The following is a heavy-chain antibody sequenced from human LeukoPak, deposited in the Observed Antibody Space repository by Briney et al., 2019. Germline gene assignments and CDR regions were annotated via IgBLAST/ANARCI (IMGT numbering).Heavy chain of an antibody. CDR1: GFTFSSYA. Sequence: PGRSLRLSCAASGFTFSSYAMHWVRQAPGKGLEWVAVISYDGSNKYYADSVKGRFTISRDNSKNTLYLQMNRLRAEDTAVYYCARSTAMVSYYYGMDVWGQGTTVTVSS. D-gene: IGHD5-18*01. V-gene: IGHV3-30-3*01. CDR3: ARSTAMVSYYYGMDV. CDR2: ISYDGSNK. J-gene: IGHJ6*02.